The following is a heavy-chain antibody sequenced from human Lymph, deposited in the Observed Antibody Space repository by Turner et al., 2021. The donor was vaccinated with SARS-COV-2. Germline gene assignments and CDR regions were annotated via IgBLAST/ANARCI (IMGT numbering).Heavy chain of an antibody. CDR3: ARQQGSTSGYDHGMNV. J-gene: IGHJ6*02. D-gene: IGHD1-1*01. V-gene: IGHV4-59*08. CDR2: FYRIGSI. Sequence: QLQLQDSGPGLVRPSETLSLTCPVSGGSISSTSWSWIRQSPGRGLEWIGYFYRIGSIDYNPTLRSRVTISVDTSKNQLSLNLICVTAADTAVYYCARQQGSTSGYDHGMNVWGQGTAVIVSS. CDR1: GGSISSTS.